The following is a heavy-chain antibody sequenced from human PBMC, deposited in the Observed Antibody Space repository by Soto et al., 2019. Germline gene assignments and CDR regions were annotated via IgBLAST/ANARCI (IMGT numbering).Heavy chain of an antibody. CDR1: GGSLSGATYS. CDR3: ARDQYSAGYSSGWLGSERWFDP. CDR2: IFPSGTT. D-gene: IGHD6-19*01. Sequence: PSETLSLTCGVSGGSLSGATYSWNWIRRTPGKGLEWIGYIFPSGTTYYNPSLRSRVTISIDKSKNQFSLKLRSLTAADTAVYYCARDQYSAGYSSGWLGSERWFDPWGQGTRVTVS. V-gene: IGHV4-30-2*01. J-gene: IGHJ5*02.